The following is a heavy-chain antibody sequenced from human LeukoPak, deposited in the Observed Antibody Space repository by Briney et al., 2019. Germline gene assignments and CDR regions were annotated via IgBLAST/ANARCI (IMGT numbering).Heavy chain of an antibody. CDR3: ARGRWLLDAFDI. D-gene: IGHD5-24*01. V-gene: IGHV1-69*05. J-gene: IGHJ3*02. Sequence: ASVKVSCKASGFTFIRSAMQWVRQAPGQGLEWMGGIIPIFGTANYAQKFQGRVTITTDESTSTAYMELSSLRSEDTAVYYCARGRWLLDAFDIWGQGTMVTVSS. CDR2: IIPIFGTA. CDR1: GFTFIRSA.